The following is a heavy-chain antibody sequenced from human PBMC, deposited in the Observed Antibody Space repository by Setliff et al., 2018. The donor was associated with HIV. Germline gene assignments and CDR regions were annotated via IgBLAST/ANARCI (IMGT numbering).Heavy chain of an antibody. CDR3: ASLDGSESPYIYYYYMDV. V-gene: IGHV4-39*01. D-gene: IGHD3-10*01. Sequence: SETLSLTCTVSGGSIGSSSYYWGWIRQPPGKGLEWIGSLRPSGNTYYNPSLKSRAAISVDTSKNQISLKLSSVTAAGTAVYYCASLDGSESPYIYYYYMDVWGKGTAVTVSS. J-gene: IGHJ6*03. CDR2: LRPSGNT. CDR1: GGSIGSSSYY.